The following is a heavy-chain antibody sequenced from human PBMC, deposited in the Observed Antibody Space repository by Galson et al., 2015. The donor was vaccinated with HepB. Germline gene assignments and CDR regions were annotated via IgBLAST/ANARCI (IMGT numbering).Heavy chain of an antibody. CDR1: GFTFSSYR. CDR2: ISSSGTYI. Sequence: SLRLSCAASGFTFSSYRLNWVRQAPGKGLEWVSSISSSGTYIYYADSVKGRVTISRDNAKNSLNLQMNSLRAEDTAVYYCATEEVPAAIDYWGQGTLVTVSS. CDR3: ATEEVPAAIDY. J-gene: IGHJ4*02. V-gene: IGHV3-21*01. D-gene: IGHD2-2*01.